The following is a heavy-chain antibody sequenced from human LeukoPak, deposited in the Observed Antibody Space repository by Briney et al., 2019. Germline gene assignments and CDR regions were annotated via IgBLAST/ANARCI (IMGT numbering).Heavy chain of an antibody. V-gene: IGHV3-7*01. Sequence: GGSLRLSCAASGFTFSTYWMSWVRQAPGKGLEWVANIKQDGSEKYYVDSVKDRFTISRDNAKNSLYLQMNSLRAEDTAMYYCARDPAGNDYWGQGTLVTVYS. J-gene: IGHJ4*02. CDR3: ARDPAGNDY. CDR2: IKQDGSEK. D-gene: IGHD6-13*01. CDR1: GFTFSTYW.